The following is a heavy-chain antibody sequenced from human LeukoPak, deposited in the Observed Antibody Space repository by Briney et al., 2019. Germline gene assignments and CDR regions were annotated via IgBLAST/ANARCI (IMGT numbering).Heavy chain of an antibody. Sequence: ASVKVSCKASGYTFTSYDINWVRQATGQGLEWMGWMNPNSGNTGYAQKFQGRVTMTRNTSISTAYTELSSLRSEDTAVYYCARVVEMATIGDYWGQGTLVTVSS. J-gene: IGHJ4*02. CDR3: ARVVEMATIGDY. V-gene: IGHV1-8*01. CDR1: GYTFTSYD. D-gene: IGHD5-24*01. CDR2: MNPNSGNT.